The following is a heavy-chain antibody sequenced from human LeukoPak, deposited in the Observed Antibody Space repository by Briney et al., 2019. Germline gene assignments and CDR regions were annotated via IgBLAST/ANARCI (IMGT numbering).Heavy chain of an antibody. CDR3: AKYVAARWGACEY. CDR1: GFTFSSYG. V-gene: IGHV3-30*18. D-gene: IGHD6-19*01. J-gene: IGHJ4*02. CDR2: ISYDGSNK. Sequence: PGGSLRLSCAASGFTFSSYGMPWVRQAPGKGLEWVAVISYDGSNKYYADSVKGRFTISRDNSKNTLYLQMNSLRAEDTAVYYCAKYVAARWGACEYCGQGTLVTVSS.